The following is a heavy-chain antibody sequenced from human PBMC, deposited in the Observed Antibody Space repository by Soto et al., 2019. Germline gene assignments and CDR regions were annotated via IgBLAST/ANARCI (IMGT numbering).Heavy chain of an antibody. CDR2: MSGSGDNT. Sequence: EVQLLESGGDLVQPGGSLRLSCAASGFTFSSYAMSWVRQAPGKGPEWVSSMSGSGDNTYYADSVKGRFIISRDNSKNTLYPQMSSLRVDDTAVYSCAKGRTYNYANYFDPWGQGTLVTVSS. J-gene: IGHJ5*02. CDR3: AKGRTYNYANYFDP. D-gene: IGHD1-1*01. V-gene: IGHV3-23*01. CDR1: GFTFSSYA.